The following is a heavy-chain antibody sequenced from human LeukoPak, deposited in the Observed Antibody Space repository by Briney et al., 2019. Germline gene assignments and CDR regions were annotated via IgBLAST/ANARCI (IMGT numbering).Heavy chain of an antibody. CDR1: GFTFSSYA. Sequence: GGSLRLSCAASGFTFSSYAMHWVRQAPGKGLEWVAVISYDGSNKYYADSVKGRFTISRDNSKNTLYLQINSLRAEDTAVYYCARDRSRGLAAGGYFDYWGQGTLVTVSS. J-gene: IGHJ4*02. V-gene: IGHV3-30-3*01. CDR2: ISYDGSNK. CDR3: ARDRSRGLAAGGYFDY. D-gene: IGHD6-13*01.